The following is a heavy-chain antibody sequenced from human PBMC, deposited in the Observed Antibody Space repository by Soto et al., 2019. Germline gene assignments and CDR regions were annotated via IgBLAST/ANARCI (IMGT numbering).Heavy chain of an antibody. CDR2: ISYDGSNK. CDR1: GFTFSSYG. CDR3: ARAEGIVGATTPPDI. D-gene: IGHD1-26*01. V-gene: IGHV3-30*03. Sequence: GGSLRLSCAASGFTFSSYGMHWVRQAPGKGLEWVAVISYDGSNKYYADSVKGRFTISRDNSKNTLYLQMNSLRAEDTAVYYCARAEGIVGATTPPDIWGQGTMVTVSS. J-gene: IGHJ3*02.